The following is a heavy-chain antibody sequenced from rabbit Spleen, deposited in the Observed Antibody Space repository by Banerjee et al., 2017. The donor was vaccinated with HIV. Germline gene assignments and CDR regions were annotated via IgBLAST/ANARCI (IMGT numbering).Heavy chain of an antibody. Sequence: QEQLEESGGGLVKPEGSLTLTCKASGFSFGDRDVMCWVRQAPGKGLEWIACTAGGRSTFTYYASWAKGRFTISKASSTTVTLQMTSLTAADTATYFCARDTATSFSTYGMDLWGQGTLVTVS. D-gene: IGHD1-1*01. CDR1: GFSFGDRDV. CDR3: ARDTATSFSTYGMDL. V-gene: IGHV1S45*01. CDR2: TAGGRSTFT. J-gene: IGHJ6*01.